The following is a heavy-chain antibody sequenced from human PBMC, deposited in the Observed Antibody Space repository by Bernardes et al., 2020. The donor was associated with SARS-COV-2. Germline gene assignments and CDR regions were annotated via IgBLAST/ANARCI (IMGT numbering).Heavy chain of an antibody. CDR2: IYYSGST. D-gene: IGHD3-3*01. V-gene: IGHV4-59*01. J-gene: IGHJ5*02. Sequence: SETLSLTCTVSGGSISSYYWSWIRQPPGKGLEWIGYIYYSGSTNYNPSLKSRVTISVDTSKNQFSLKLSSVTAADTAVYYCARSRGVIRFWETRRGNWFDPWGQGTLVTVSS. CDR3: ARSRGVIRFWETRRGNWFDP. CDR1: GGSISSYY.